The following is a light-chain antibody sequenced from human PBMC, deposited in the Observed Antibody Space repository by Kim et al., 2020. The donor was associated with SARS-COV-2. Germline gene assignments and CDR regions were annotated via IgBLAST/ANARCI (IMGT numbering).Light chain of an antibody. CDR2: QDR. Sequence: SYELTQPPSLSVSPGQTASITCSGDQLEDKFTTWYQQKSGQSPILVIYQDRLRPSGISERFSGSTSGNTATLTISGIQATDEADYYCQAWHTCAVVFGGG. J-gene: IGLJ3*02. CDR3: QAWHTCAVV. CDR1: QLEDKF. V-gene: IGLV3-1*01.